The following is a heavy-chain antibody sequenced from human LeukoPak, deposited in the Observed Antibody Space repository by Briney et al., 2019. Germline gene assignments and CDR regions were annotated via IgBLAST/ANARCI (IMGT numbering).Heavy chain of an antibody. CDR2: LGRSGENR. V-gene: IGHV3-23*01. J-gene: IGHJ6*02. D-gene: IGHD2-2*01. Sequence: GGSLRLSCAASGFTFTDYSMSWVRQAPGKVLEWVSGLGRSGENRYYATSVRGRFSISRDNSKDTVYLQMNSLRAEDTAIYYWVKDRPCETCMPMDAWGQGTTVTVSS. CDR1: GFTFTDYS. CDR3: VKDRPCETCMPMDA.